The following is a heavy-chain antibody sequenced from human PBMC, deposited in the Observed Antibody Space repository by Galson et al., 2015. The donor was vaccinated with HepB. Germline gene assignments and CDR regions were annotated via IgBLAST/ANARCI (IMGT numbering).Heavy chain of an antibody. CDR1: GGTFSSYA. V-gene: IGHV1-69*06. CDR3: SRAGYCSGGSCLQIFDY. CDR2: IIPIFGTA. D-gene: IGHD2-15*01. J-gene: IGHJ4*02. Sequence: SVKVSCKASGGTFSSYAISWVRQAPGQGLEWMGGIIPIFGTANYAQKFQGRVTITAGKSTSTAYMELSSLRSEDTAVYYCSRAGYCSGGSCLQIFDYWGQGTLVTVSS.